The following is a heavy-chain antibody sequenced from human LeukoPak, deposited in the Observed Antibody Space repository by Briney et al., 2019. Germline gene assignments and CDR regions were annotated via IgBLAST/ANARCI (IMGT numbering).Heavy chain of an antibody. CDR1: GGSISSGGYS. Sequence: PQTLSLTCAVSGGSISSGGYSWSWIRQPPGKGLEWIGEINHSGSTNYNPSLKSRVTISVDTSKNQFSLKLSSVTAADTAVYYCARGMPYSSSWGQGTLVTVSS. D-gene: IGHD6-13*01. CDR3: ARGMPYSSS. CDR2: INHSGST. J-gene: IGHJ1*01. V-gene: IGHV4-30-2*01.